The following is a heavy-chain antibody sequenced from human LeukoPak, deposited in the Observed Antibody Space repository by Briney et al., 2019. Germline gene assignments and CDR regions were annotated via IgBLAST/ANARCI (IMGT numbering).Heavy chain of an antibody. CDR1: GFTFSSYA. J-gene: IGHJ4*02. Sequence: GGSLRLSCAASGFTFSSYAMSWVRQAPGKGLEWVSAISGSGGSTYYADSVKGRFTISRDNAKNSLYLQMNSLRAEDTAVYYCARARLGRDFDYWGQGTLVTVSS. V-gene: IGHV3-23*01. CDR2: ISGSGGST. D-gene: IGHD7-27*01. CDR3: ARARLGRDFDY.